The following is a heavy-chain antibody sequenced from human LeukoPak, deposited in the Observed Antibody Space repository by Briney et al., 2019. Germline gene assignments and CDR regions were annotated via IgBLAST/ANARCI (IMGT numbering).Heavy chain of an antibody. V-gene: IGHV4-34*01. CDR2: ISHSGRT. CDR3: ARGLAVAGRYYYYVMDV. CDR1: GGSFSGYY. J-gene: IGHJ6*04. Sequence: SATLSLTCAVYGGSFSGYYWSWIRQPPGKRLEWVGEISHSGRTNYNPSLKNRVTIPVDTSKNQFSLKLSSVTAADTAVYYCARGLAVAGRYYYYVMDVGGKGTTVTVSS. D-gene: IGHD6-19*01.